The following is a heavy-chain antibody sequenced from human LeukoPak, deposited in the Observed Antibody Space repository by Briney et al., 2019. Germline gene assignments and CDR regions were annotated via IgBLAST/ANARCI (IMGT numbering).Heavy chain of an antibody. CDR3: ARDPDSSGWVHFDY. CDR1: GYTFTSYG. V-gene: IGHV1-18*01. CDR2: ISAYNGNT. Sequence: GASVKVSCKASGYTFTSYGISWVRQAPGQGLEWMGWISAYNGNTNYAQKLQGRVTMTTDTSTSTAYMELRSLRSDDTAVYYRARDPDSSGWVHFDYWGQGTLVTVSS. J-gene: IGHJ4*02. D-gene: IGHD6-19*01.